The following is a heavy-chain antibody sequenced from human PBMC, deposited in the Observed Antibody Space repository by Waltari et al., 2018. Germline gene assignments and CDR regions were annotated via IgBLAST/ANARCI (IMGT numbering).Heavy chain of an antibody. J-gene: IGHJ1*01. Sequence: EVQVLESGGGLVQPGGSLRLSCVVSGFDFSTHAVTWVRQAPGGGLEWVSLTNGGGEVTKLSDSAKGRFSISRDYSRNTLFLQMNRLTADDSGVYYCATRYGAGTLNFGGQGTLVSVSS. D-gene: IGHD3-10*01. V-gene: IGHV3-23*01. CDR2: TNGGGEVT. CDR1: GFDFSTHA. CDR3: ATRYGAGTLNF.